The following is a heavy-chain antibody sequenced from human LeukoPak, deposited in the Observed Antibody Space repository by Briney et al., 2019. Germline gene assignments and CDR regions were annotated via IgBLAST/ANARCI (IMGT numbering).Heavy chain of an antibody. CDR3: ATPGAAADTFDY. CDR2: INHSGST. V-gene: IGHV4-34*01. J-gene: IGHJ4*02. D-gene: IGHD6-13*01. CDR1: GGSFSGYY. Sequence: SETPSLTCAVYGGSFSGYYWSWIRQPPGKGLEWIGEINHSGSTNYNPSLKSRVTISVDTSKNQFSLKLSSVTAADTAVYYCATPGAAADTFDYWGQGTLVTVSS.